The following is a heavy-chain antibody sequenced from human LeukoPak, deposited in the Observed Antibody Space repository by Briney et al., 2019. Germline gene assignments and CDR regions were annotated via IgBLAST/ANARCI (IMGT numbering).Heavy chain of an antibody. CDR1: GDSMSSYY. CDR2: IYSSGST. CDR3: ARRWYMDV. Sequence: SETLSLTCTVSGDSMSSYYWTWIRQPPGKGLEWIGYIYSSGSTNYNPSLKSRVTMSVDTSKNQFSLKLTSVTAADTAVYYCARRWYMDVWGKGATVIVSS. V-gene: IGHV4-4*09. D-gene: IGHD4-23*01. J-gene: IGHJ6*03.